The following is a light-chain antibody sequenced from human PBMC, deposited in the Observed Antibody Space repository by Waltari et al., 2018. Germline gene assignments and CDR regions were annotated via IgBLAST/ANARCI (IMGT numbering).Light chain of an antibody. CDR2: WAS. CDR3: QQYYATPVT. CDR1: QTGFYSSHNKNY. J-gene: IGKJ1*01. Sequence: DIVMTQSPDSLAVSLGERATTHCTSSQTGFYSSHNKNYLAWYQQRPGQPPKLLIYWASTREYGVPDRFSGSGSGSDFTLTISSLQAEDVAVYYCQQYYATPVTFGQGTKVEIK. V-gene: IGKV4-1*01.